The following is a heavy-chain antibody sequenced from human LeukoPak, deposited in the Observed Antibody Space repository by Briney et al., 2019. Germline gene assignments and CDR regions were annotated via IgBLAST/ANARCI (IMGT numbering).Heavy chain of an antibody. D-gene: IGHD5-18*01. J-gene: IGHJ3*02. Sequence: GGSLRLSCAASGFTFSSYSLNWVRQAPGKGLEWVSSISSRSSYMYYADSVKGRFTISRDNAKNSLYLQMNSLRAEDTAVYYCARELTEHGYSYAYAFDIWGQGTMVTVSS. V-gene: IGHV3-21*01. CDR2: ISSRSSYM. CDR3: ARELTEHGYSYAYAFDI. CDR1: GFTFSSYS.